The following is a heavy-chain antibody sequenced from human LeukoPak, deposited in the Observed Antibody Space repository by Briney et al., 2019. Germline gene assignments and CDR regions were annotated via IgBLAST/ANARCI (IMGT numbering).Heavy chain of an antibody. J-gene: IGHJ4*02. D-gene: IGHD3-22*01. CDR3: ARDSSGYYVFDY. V-gene: IGHV4-31*03. CDR1: GDSISSGGYY. Sequence: SETLSLTCTVSGDSISSGGYYWTWIRQHPAKGLEWLGYIYHSGSAYYNPSLKSRITISVDTSKNQFSLNMSSVTVADTAVYYCARDSSGYYVFDYWGQGTLVTVSS. CDR2: IYHSGSA.